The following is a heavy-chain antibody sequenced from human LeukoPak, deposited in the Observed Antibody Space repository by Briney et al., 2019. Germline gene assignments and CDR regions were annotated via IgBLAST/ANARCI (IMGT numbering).Heavy chain of an antibody. J-gene: IGHJ4*02. CDR1: GYRFSTYW. V-gene: IGHV5-51*01. CDR3: ARHSRVNGVDY. Sequence: GESLKISCKGSGYRFSTYWIGWVRQMPGKGLEWMGIIYPGDSDTRYSPSFQGQVTISADKSISTAYLQWSSLKASDTAMYYCARHSRVNGVDYWGQGTLVTVSS. CDR2: IYPGDSDT. D-gene: IGHD1-1*01.